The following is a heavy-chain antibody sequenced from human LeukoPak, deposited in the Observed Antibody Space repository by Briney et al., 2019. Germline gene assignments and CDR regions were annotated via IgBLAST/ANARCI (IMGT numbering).Heavy chain of an antibody. CDR1: GFTVSSNY. CDR3: ARGGGAYCGTDCHRTFDY. V-gene: IGHV3-53*01. D-gene: IGHD2-21*02. CDR2: IYSDGST. Sequence: GGSLRLSCAVSGFTVSSNYMSWVRQAPGKGLEWVSVIYSDGSTYYTDSVKGRFTISRDNSRDTLYLQMNSLRAEDTAVYYCARGGGAYCGTDCHRTFDYWGQGTVVTVSS. J-gene: IGHJ4*02.